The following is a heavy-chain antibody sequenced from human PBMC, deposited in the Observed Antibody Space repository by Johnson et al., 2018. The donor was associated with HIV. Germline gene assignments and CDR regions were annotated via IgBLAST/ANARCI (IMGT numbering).Heavy chain of an antibody. J-gene: IGHJ3*02. CDR3: AKDGGWPENAFDI. V-gene: IGHV3-30*18. D-gene: IGHD6-19*01. CDR2: ISYDGSKK. Sequence: QVQLVESGGGVVQPGRSLRLSCAASGFTFSDYGMHWVRQAPGKGLEWVAVISYDGSKKYYAASVKGRFTISRDNSKNTLYLQMNSLRTEDMAVYYCAKDGGWPENAFDIWGQGTMVTVSS. CDR1: GFTFSDYG.